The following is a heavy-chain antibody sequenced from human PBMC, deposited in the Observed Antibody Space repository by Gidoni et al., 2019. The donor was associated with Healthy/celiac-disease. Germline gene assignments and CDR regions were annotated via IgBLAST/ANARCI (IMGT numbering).Heavy chain of an antibody. J-gene: IGHJ4*02. Sequence: EVQLVESGGGLVQPGRSLRLSCAASGFTFDGYAMHWVRQATGKGLEWVAGISWNSGSIGDADYVKGRFTISRDKANNSLYLQMNSRRAEDTALYYCAKSPGYYYDSSGYYDYWGQGTLVTVSS. V-gene: IGHV3-9*01. CDR3: AKSPGYYYDSSGYYDY. D-gene: IGHD3-22*01. CDR2: ISWNSGSI. CDR1: GFTFDGYA.